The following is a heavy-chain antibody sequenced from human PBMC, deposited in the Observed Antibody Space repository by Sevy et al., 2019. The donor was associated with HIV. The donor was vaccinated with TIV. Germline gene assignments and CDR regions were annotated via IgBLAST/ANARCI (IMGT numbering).Heavy chain of an antibody. CDR2: IKADGSDK. D-gene: IGHD3-16*01. J-gene: IGHJ4*02. CDR1: GFTFSANW. Sequence: GGSLRLSCAASGFTFSANWMNWVRQAPGKGLEWVANIKADGSDKYYVDSVEGRLTISRDKAKNLLFLQMNGLRVEDTAVYYCAHETFGRFESWGQGTLVTVSS. V-gene: IGHV3-7*01. CDR3: AHETFGRFES.